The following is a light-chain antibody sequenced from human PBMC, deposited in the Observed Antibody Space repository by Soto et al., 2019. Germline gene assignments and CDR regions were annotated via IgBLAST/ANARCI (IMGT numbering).Light chain of an antibody. J-gene: IGKJ1*01. CDR3: HHYNNWPRT. Sequence: IVMTHSPASLSGPPGERATLCCRASQNVNSNLARYQQKPRHAPRFLIYGASTRATGIPPRFSGSGSGTEFTVTISSLQSEDFAVYYCHHYNNWPRTFGQGTKVDIK. CDR1: QNVNSN. V-gene: IGKV3-15*01. CDR2: GAS.